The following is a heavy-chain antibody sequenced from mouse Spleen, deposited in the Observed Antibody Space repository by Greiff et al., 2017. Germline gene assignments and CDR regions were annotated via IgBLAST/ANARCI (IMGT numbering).Heavy chain of an antibody. J-gene: IGHJ2*01. Sequence: QVQLQQPGAELVKPGASVKLSCKASGYTFTSYWMQWVKQRPGQGLEWIGEIDPSDSYTNYNQKFKGKATLTVDTSSCTAYMQLSSLTSEDSAVYYCARRGYTTVVAFDYWGQGTTLTVSS. D-gene: IGHD1-1*01. CDR3: ARRGYTTVVAFDY. CDR2: IDPSDSYT. CDR1: GYTFTSYW. V-gene: IGHV1-50*01.